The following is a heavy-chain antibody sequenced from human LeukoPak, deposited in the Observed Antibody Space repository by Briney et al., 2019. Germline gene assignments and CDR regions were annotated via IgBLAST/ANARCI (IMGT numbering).Heavy chain of an antibody. D-gene: IGHD3-22*01. V-gene: IGHV3-30*02. CDR3: AKDKYVWRTDYYPFDY. CDR2: IRYDGSKK. CDR1: EFTFRSYG. Sequence: GGSLRLSCVASEFTFRSYGMHWVRQAPGKGLEWVAFIRYDGSKKYYTDSVKGRFTISRDNSNNTLYLQMNSLRAEDTAVHYCAKDKYVWRTDYYPFDYWGQGTLVTVSS. J-gene: IGHJ4*02.